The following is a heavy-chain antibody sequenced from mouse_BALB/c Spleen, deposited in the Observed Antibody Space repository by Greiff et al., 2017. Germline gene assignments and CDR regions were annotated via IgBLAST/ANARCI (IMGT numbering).Heavy chain of an antibody. V-gene: IGHV5-6-3*01. CDR3: ATDGYSAWFAY. Sequence: DVQLVESGGGLVQPGGSLKLSCAASGFTFSSYGMSWVRQTPDKRLELVATINSNGGSTYYPDSVKGRFTISRDNAKNTLYLQMSSLKSEDTAMYYCATDGYSAWFAYWGQGTLVTVSA. J-gene: IGHJ3*01. D-gene: IGHD2-3*01. CDR2: INSNGGST. CDR1: GFTFSSYG.